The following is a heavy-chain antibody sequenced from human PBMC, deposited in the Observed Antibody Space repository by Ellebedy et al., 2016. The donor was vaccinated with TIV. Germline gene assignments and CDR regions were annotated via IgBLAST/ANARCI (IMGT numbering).Heavy chain of an antibody. Sequence: PGGSLRLSCAASEFTFSSYWIHWVRQTPGKGLVWVSRISPDGRGTSYADSVKGRFPISRDNAKNTMYLQMNSLRAEDTAVYYCATGPYSYGWGYWGQGTLVTVSS. CDR2: ISPDGRGT. CDR1: EFTFSSYW. CDR3: ATGPYSYGWGY. D-gene: IGHD5-18*01. J-gene: IGHJ4*02. V-gene: IGHV3-74*01.